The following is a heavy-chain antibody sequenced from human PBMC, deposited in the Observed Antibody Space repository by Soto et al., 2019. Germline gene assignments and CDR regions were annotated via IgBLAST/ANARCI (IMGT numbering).Heavy chain of an antibody. CDR3: ARAGLLHASGI. V-gene: IGHV3-30-3*01. D-gene: IGHD2-15*01. J-gene: IGHJ3*02. Sequence: QVQLVESGGGVVQPGRSLRLSCAASGFTFSSYAMHWVGQDPGKGLEWVAVISYDGSNKYYADSVKGRFTISRDNSKNTLYLQMNSLRAEDTAVYYCARAGLLHASGIWGQGTMVTVSS. CDR2: ISYDGSNK. CDR1: GFTFSSYA.